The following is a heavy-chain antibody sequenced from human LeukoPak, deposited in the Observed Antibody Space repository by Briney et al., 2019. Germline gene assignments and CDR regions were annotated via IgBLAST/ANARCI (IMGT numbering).Heavy chain of an antibody. V-gene: IGHV3-48*04. CDR1: GFTFSDYS. Sequence: PGGSLRLSCAASGFTFSDYSMNWVRQAPGKGLEWISYISSSGSTIFYADSVKGRFTISRDNAKNSLYLQMNSLRAEDTAVYYCATIDDFWSGYYTFDYWGQGTLVTVSS. CDR2: ISSSGSTI. J-gene: IGHJ4*02. CDR3: ATIDDFWSGYYTFDY. D-gene: IGHD3-3*01.